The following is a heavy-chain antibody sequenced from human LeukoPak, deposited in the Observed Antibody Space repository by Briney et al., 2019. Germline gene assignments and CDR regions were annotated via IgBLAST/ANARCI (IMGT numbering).Heavy chain of an antibody. D-gene: IGHD3-10*02. CDR2: ISCSCSTI. CDR1: GFTFSSYE. Sequence: GGSVRLSCAASGFTFSSYEMSGVRQAPGKGLEWVSYISCSCSTIYYADSVKGRFIIPRHNTKTSLYLQMNSLRTEDTAVYYCAELGITMIGGVWGKGTTVTISS. V-gene: IGHV3-48*03. CDR3: AELGITMIGGV. J-gene: IGHJ6*04.